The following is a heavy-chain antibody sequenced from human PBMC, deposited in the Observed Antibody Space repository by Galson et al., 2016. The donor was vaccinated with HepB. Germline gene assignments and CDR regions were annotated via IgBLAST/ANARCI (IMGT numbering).Heavy chain of an antibody. V-gene: IGHV1-18*01. CDR3: ARLSIVGAKWHACEI. D-gene: IGHD1-26*01. J-gene: IGHJ3*02. Sequence: SVKVSCKASGYTFTSYGISWVRQAPGQGLEWMGWISAYNGNTNYAQKLQGRVTMTTDTSTSTAYMELRSLRSDDTAVYYCARLSIVGAKWHACEIWGQGTMGTVSS. CDR1: GYTFTSYG. CDR2: ISAYNGNT.